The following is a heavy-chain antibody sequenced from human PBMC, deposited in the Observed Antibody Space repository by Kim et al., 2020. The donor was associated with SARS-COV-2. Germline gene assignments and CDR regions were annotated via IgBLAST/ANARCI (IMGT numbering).Heavy chain of an antibody. CDR3: AREVWILEWFMPSYGMDV. CDR1: GFTFSSYA. D-gene: IGHD3-3*01. J-gene: IGHJ6*02. V-gene: IGHV3-30-3*01. Sequence: GGSLRLSCAASGFTFSSYAMHWVRQAPGKGLEWVAVISYDGSNKYYADSVKGRFTISRDNSKNTLYLQMNSLRAEDTAVYYCAREVWILEWFMPSYGMDVWGQGTTVTVSS. CDR2: ISYDGSNK.